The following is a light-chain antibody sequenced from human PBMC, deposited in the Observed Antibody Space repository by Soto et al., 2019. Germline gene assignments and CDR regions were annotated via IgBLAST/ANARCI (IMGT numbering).Light chain of an antibody. V-gene: IGLV1-40*01. J-gene: IGLJ3*02. CDR3: SVWDDSLSAWV. CDR1: SSNIGAGFD. Sequence: QSVLTQPPSVSGAPGQRVTISCTGSSSNIGAGFDVHWYHQIAGTAPKLLIYLNRQRPSDVPDRFSGSKTDTSASLAISGLQPEDEADYYCSVWDDSLSAWVFGGGTKLTVL. CDR2: LNR.